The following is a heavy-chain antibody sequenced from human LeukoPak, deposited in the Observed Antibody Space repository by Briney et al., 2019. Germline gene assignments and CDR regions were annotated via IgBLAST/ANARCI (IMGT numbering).Heavy chain of an antibody. CDR3: ARELRWFGELLLDRFDP. CDR1: GVSFSGYY. Sequence: SETLSLTCAVYGVSFSGYYWSWIRQPPGKGLEWIGEINHSGSTNYNPSLKSRVTTSVDTSKNQFSLKLSSVTAADTAVYYCARELRWFGELLLDRFDPWGQGTLVTVSS. J-gene: IGHJ5*02. D-gene: IGHD3-10*01. V-gene: IGHV4-34*01. CDR2: INHSGST.